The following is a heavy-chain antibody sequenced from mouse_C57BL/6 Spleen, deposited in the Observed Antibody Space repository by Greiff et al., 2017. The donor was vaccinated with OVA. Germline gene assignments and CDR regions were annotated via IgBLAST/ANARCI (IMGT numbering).Heavy chain of an antibody. CDR3: ARNYGHYFDY. J-gene: IGHJ2*01. D-gene: IGHD1-1*01. CDR1: GYTFTDYN. CDR2: INPNNGGT. Sequence: VQLKESGPELVKPGASVKMSCKASGYTFTDYNMHWVKQSHGKSLEWIGYINPNNGGTSYNQKFKGKATLTVNKSSSTAYMELRSLTSEDSAVYYCARNYGHYFDYWGQGTTLTVSS. V-gene: IGHV1-22*01.